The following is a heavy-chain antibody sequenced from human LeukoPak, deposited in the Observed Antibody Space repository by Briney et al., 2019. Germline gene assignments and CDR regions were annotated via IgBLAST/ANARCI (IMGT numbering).Heavy chain of an antibody. V-gene: IGHV3-7*01. CDR3: AREKREGLWFGELFRFQYCGLDV. Sequence: PGGSLRLSCAASGFAFGDFWMSWVRQTPGKGLESVATIKQDGSAKEYVDSVKGRFTNSRDNAKESLYLQMNNLRADDTGVYYCAREKREGLWFGELFRFQYCGLDVWGQGTTVIVSS. CDR2: IKQDGSAK. J-gene: IGHJ6*02. D-gene: IGHD3-10*01. CDR1: GFAFGDFW.